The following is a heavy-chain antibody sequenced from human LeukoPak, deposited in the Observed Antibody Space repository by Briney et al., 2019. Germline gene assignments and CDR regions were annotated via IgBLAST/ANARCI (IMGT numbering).Heavy chain of an antibody. CDR3: ARHVRYYYGSGSYSRLDY. Sequence: GGSLRLSCAASAFTFSSYGMHWVRQAPGKGLEWVAFIRYDGSNKYYEDSVKGRFTISRDNSKNTLYLQMNSLRAEDTAVYYCARHVRYYYGSGSYSRLDYWGQGTLVTVSS. J-gene: IGHJ4*02. D-gene: IGHD3-10*01. V-gene: IGHV3-30*02. CDR1: AFTFSSYG. CDR2: IRYDGSNK.